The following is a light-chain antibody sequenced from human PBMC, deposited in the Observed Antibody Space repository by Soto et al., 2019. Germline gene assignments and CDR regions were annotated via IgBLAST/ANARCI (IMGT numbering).Light chain of an antibody. CDR3: QQYDSYSWT. V-gene: IGKV1-5*01. Sequence: DTQMNKSPSTLSGSIGDRVTITCRASRSISNWVAWYQQKPGKAPKLLISDASDLERGVPSRFSGTGSGTEFTLTISSLQPDDFATYYCQQYDSYSWTFGQGTKVEIK. J-gene: IGKJ1*01. CDR1: RSISNW. CDR2: DAS.